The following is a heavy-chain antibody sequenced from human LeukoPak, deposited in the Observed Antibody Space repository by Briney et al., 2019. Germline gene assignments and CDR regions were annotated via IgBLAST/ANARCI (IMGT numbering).Heavy chain of an antibody. CDR1: GFTFGDYA. Sequence: GGSLRLSCTASGFTFGDYAMSWVRQAPGKGLEWVSGINGSDYTTYNADSVRGRFTTSRDNSKSTLYLHMSNLRVEDTAVYYCAKDRYGGTIFGVVINWGQGTLVTVSS. CDR2: INGSDYTT. CDR3: AKDRYGGTIFGVVIN. D-gene: IGHD3-3*01. V-gene: IGHV3-23*01. J-gene: IGHJ4*02.